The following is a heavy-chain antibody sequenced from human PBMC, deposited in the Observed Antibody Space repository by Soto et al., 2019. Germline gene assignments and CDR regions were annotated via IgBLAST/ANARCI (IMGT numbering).Heavy chain of an antibody. J-gene: IGHJ6*02. Sequence: QLQLQESGSGLVKPSQTLSLTCDVSGGSINSGGSSWNWIRQPPGKGLEWIGNIFNSGSTYYNPSRKSRVPISADRSRNQFSLKLTSVTAADTAVYYCVRGGRIHLGDGGMDVWGQGTTVTVSS. CDR3: VRGGRIHLGDGGMDV. CDR1: GGSINSGGSS. D-gene: IGHD5-18*01. V-gene: IGHV4-30-2*01. CDR2: IFNSGST.